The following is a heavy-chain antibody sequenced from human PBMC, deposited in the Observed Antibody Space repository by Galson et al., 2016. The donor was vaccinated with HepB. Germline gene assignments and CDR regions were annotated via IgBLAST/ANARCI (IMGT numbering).Heavy chain of an antibody. CDR3: ARARSVGLGKWTWYFDL. J-gene: IGHJ2*01. V-gene: IGHV3-13*01. D-gene: IGHD3-16*01. CDR1: GFTFSTGD. Sequence: SLRLSCAASGFTFSTGDLHWVRQATGKGLEWVSAIGLAGDTYYLDSVRGRFTISRENARNSLYLQMTSLRAGDTAVYYCARARSVGLGKWTWYFDLWGRGTLVTVSS. CDR2: IGLAGDT.